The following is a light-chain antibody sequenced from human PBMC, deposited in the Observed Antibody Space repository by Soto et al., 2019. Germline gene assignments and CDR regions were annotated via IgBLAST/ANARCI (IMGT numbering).Light chain of an antibody. CDR2: DAS. Sequence: EIVMTQSPATLSVSPGERVTLSCRAGRTVGSKLAWYQQKPGQAPRLLISDASTRATGIPARFSGSGSGTEFTLTISSLQSEDFAVYYCQQYSNWKTFGQGTKLEIK. V-gene: IGKV3-15*01. J-gene: IGKJ2*01. CDR3: QQYSNWKT. CDR1: RTVGSK.